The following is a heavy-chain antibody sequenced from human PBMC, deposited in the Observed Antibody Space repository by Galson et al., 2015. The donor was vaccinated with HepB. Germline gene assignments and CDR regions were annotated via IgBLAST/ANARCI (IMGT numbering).Heavy chain of an antibody. CDR1: GFTFSSYA. CDR3: VKVSGLRFLEWPQGAFDI. Sequence: SLRLSCAASGFTFSSYAMHWVRQAPGKGLEYVSAISSNGGSTYYADSVKGRFTISRDNSKNTLYLQMSSLRAEDTAVYYCVKVSGLRFLEWPQGAFDIWGQGTMVTVSS. D-gene: IGHD3-3*01. V-gene: IGHV3-64D*06. CDR2: ISSNGGST. J-gene: IGHJ3*02.